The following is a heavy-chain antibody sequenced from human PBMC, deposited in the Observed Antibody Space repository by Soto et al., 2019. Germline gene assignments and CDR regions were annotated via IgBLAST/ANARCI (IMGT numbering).Heavy chain of an antibody. V-gene: IGHV3-15*07. CDR2: IKSKTDGGTT. CDR1: GFTFSNAW. J-gene: IGHJ6*02. D-gene: IGHD3-3*01. Sequence: PGGSLRLSCAASGFTFSNAWMNWVRQATGKGLEWVGRIKSKTDGGTTDYAAPVKGRFTISRDDSKNTLYLQMNSLKTEDTAVYYCTTLSITIFGVVLMDVWGQGTTVTVSS. CDR3: TTLSITIFGVVLMDV.